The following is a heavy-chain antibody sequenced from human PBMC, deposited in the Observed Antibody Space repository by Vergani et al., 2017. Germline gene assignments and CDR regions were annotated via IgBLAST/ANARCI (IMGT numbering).Heavy chain of an antibody. CDR3: ARVLNGYDSCGSLGN. V-gene: IGHV7-4-1*02. CDR2: INTTTGNP. Sequence: QVQLVQSGSELKKPGASVKISCKASGYTFTRYAINWVRQAPGLGLEWMGWINTTTGNPTYAQGFTGRFVFSLDTSVTAAYLQINSLKAEDSALYYCARVLNGYDSCGSLGNWGQGTLLTVSS. D-gene: IGHD3-22*01. CDR1: GYTFTRYA. J-gene: IGHJ4*02.